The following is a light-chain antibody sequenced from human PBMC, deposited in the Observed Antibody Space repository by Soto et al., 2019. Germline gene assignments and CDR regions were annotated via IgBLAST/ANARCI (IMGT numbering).Light chain of an antibody. J-gene: IGLJ1*01. CDR2: EVS. CDR1: SSDFGSYNR. Sequence: QSALTQPPSVSGSPGQSVTISCTGTSSDFGSYNRVSWYQRPPGTGPKLVIYEVSNRPSGIPDRFSGSESGNTASLTISGLQAEDEAEYYCSLYTTDSTYVFGTGTKLTVL. CDR3: SLYTTDSTYV. V-gene: IGLV2-18*01.